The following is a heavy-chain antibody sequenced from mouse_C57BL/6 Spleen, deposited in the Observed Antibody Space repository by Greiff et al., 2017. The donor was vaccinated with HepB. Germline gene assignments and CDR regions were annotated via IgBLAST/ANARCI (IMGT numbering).Heavy chain of an antibody. CDR1: GYTFTSYW. D-gene: IGHD3-2*02. CDR3: ARRGTAQAVFAY. V-gene: IGHV1-55*01. CDR2: IYPGSGST. Sequence: VQLQQPGAELVKPGASVKMSCKASGYTFTSYWITWVKQRPGQGLEWIGDIYPGSGSTNYNEKFKSKATLTVDTSSSTAYMQLSSLTSEDSAVYYCARRGTAQAVFAYWGQGTLVTVSA. J-gene: IGHJ3*01.